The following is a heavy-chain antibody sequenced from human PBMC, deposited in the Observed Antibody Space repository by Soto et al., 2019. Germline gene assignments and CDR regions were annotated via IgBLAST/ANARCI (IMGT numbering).Heavy chain of an antibody. V-gene: IGHV4-30-2*01. CDR3: ARGSAGRLRN. CDR1: GGSISSYY. Sequence: SETLSLTCTVSGGSISSYYWSWIRQPPGKGLEWIGYIYHSGSTYYNPSLKSRVTISVDRSKNQFSLKLSSVTAADTAVYYCARGSAGRLRNWGQGTLVTVSS. J-gene: IGHJ4*02. CDR2: IYHSGST. D-gene: IGHD6-19*01.